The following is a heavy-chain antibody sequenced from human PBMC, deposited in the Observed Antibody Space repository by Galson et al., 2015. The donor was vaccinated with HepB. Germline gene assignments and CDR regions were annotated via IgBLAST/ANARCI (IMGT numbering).Heavy chain of an antibody. Sequence: SLTCAVYGGSLSGYSWSWIRQSPGKGLEWIGEINHSGGTNYHPSLESRVTISVDTSKNQFSLKLSSVTAADTAVYYCATVGGGQVYGMDVRGQGTTVTVSS. CDR2: INHSGGT. CDR1: GGSLSGYS. V-gene: IGHV4-34*01. CDR3: ATVGGGQVYGMDV. D-gene: IGHD3-10*01. J-gene: IGHJ6*02.